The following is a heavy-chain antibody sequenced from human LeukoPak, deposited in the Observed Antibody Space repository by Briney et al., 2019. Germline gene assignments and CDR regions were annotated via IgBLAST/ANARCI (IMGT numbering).Heavy chain of an antibody. V-gene: IGHV1-18*01. J-gene: IGHJ4*02. CDR1: GYTFTSYG. CDR3: ARDGRGVWGSYRRALFDY. Sequence: ASVKASCKASGYTFTSYGISWVRQAPGQGLEWMGWISANNGNTNYAQKLQGRVTMTTDTSTSTAYMELRSLRSDDTAVYYCARDGRGVWGSYRRALFDYWGQGTLVTVSS. D-gene: IGHD3-16*02. CDR2: ISANNGNT.